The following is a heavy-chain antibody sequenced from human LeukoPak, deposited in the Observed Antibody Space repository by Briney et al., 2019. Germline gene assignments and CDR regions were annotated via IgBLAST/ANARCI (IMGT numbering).Heavy chain of an antibody. V-gene: IGHV1-69*13. Sequence: SVKVSCKASGGTFSSYAISWVRQAPGQGLEWMGGIIPIFGTANYAQKFQGRVTITADESTSSAYMELSSLRSEDTAVYYCATSTPGYCSTTSCSNYYYYYMDVWGKGTTVTVSS. CDR3: ATSTPGYCSTTSCSNYYYYYMDV. CDR2: IIPIFGTA. J-gene: IGHJ6*03. CDR1: GGTFSSYA. D-gene: IGHD2-2*01.